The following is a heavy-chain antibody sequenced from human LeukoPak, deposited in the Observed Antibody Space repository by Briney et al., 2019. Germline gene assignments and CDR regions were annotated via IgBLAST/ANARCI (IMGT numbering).Heavy chain of an antibody. CDR3: AKFKGHYGDSEYYFDS. D-gene: IGHD3-10*01. CDR2: IKQDGSQK. Sequence: GGSLRLSCAASGLTFSSYWMSWVRQAPGKGLEWVANIKQDGSQKYYVDSVRGRFTISRDNAKNSLFLQMNSLRAEDTAVYYCAKFKGHYGDSEYYFDSWGQGTLVTVSS. CDR1: GLTFSSYW. V-gene: IGHV3-7*01. J-gene: IGHJ4*02.